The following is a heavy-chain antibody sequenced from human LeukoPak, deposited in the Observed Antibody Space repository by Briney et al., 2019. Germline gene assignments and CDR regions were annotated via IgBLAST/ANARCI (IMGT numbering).Heavy chain of an antibody. CDR2: IYYSGST. J-gene: IGHJ4*02. CDR1: GGSISSSSYY. D-gene: IGHD5-18*01. Sequence: SETLSLTCTVSGGSISSSSYYWGWIRQPPEKGLEWIGSIYYSGSTYYNPSLKSRVTISVDTSKNQFSLKLSSVTAADTAVYYCARDLRGYSYGWGYFDYWGQGTLVTVSS. CDR3: ARDLRGYSYGWGYFDY. V-gene: IGHV4-39*02.